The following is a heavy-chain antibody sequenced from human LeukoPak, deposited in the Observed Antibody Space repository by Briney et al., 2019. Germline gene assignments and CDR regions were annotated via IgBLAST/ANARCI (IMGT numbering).Heavy chain of an antibody. CDR1: GFTVSSSY. V-gene: IGHV3-53*01. Sequence: PGGSLRLSCAASGFTVSSSYMSWVRQAPGKGLEWVSVIYSGGSTYYADSVKGRFTISRDNSKNTLYLQMNSLRAEDTAVYYCASPRSYYYYGMDVWGQGTTVTVSS. CDR2: IYSGGST. J-gene: IGHJ6*02. CDR3: ASPRSYYYYGMDV.